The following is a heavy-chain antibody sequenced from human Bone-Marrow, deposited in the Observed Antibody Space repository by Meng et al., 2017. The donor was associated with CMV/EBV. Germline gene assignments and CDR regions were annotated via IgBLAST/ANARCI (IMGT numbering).Heavy chain of an antibody. J-gene: IGHJ4*02. CDR3: AKEIGTIVGAYFDY. V-gene: IGHV3-33*06. Sequence: GESLKISCAASGFTFSSYGMHWVRQAPGKGLEWVAVIWYDGSNKYYADSVKGRFTISRDNSKNTLYLQMNSLRAEDTAVYYCAKEIGTIVGAYFDYWGQGTLVTVSS. D-gene: IGHD1-26*01. CDR2: IWYDGSNK. CDR1: GFTFSSYG.